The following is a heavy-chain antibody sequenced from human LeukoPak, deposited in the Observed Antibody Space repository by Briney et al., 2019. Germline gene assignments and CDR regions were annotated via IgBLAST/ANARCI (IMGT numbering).Heavy chain of an antibody. V-gene: IGHV3-49*04. Sequence: GGALRLSCAASGFTFSSYSMNWARQAPGKGLEWVGFIRSKYYDGTTEYAASVKGRFTISRDDSKSIAYLQMNSLTTDDTAVFFCTRGGGSYPADYWGQGTLVTVSS. D-gene: IGHD1-26*01. CDR1: GFTFSSYS. CDR2: IRSKYYDGTT. CDR3: TRGGGSYPADY. J-gene: IGHJ4*02.